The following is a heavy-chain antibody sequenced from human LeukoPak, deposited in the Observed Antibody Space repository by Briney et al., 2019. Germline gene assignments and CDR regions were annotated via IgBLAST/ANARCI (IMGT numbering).Heavy chain of an antibody. V-gene: IGHV3-23*01. CDR2: ISGSGGST. D-gene: IGHD3-3*01. J-gene: IGHJ3*02. CDR3: AKDPYYDFWSGYYNGLGAFDI. CDR1: GFTSSSYA. Sequence: GGSLRLSCAASGFTSSSYAMSWVRQAPGKGLEWVSAISGSGGSTYYADSVKGRFTISRDNSKNTLYLQMNSLRAEDTAVYYCAKDPYYDFWSGYYNGLGAFDIWGQGTMVTVSS.